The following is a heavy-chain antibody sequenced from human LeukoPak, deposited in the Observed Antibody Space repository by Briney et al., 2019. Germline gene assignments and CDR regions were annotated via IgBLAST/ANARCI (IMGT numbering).Heavy chain of an antibody. CDR2: IKNKADGETI. Sequence: GGSLRLSCAASGFTFNNVWMNWVRQAPGKGLGWVARIKNKADGETIDYAAPVRGRFTVSRDDSKSTIYLQMNSLKTEDTAVYYCTVAGSIAGDSFDIWGQGTMVTVSS. J-gene: IGHJ3*02. D-gene: IGHD6-6*01. V-gene: IGHV3-15*01. CDR1: GFTFNNVW. CDR3: TVAGSIAGDSFDI.